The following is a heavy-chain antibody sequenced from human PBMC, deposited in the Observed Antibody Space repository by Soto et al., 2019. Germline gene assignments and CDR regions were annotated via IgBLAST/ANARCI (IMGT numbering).Heavy chain of an antibody. CDR2: MNPNSGHT. J-gene: IGHJ4*02. Sequence: ASVKVSCKASGYAFTTYDINWVRQATGQGPEWMGWMNPNSGHTVYAQKFQGRVTVTRDTSINTAYMELSSLRSEDTAVYYCARSIVVVTALDYWGQGTLVTVSS. CDR1: GYAFTTYD. D-gene: IGHD2-21*02. V-gene: IGHV1-8*01. CDR3: ARSIVVVTALDY.